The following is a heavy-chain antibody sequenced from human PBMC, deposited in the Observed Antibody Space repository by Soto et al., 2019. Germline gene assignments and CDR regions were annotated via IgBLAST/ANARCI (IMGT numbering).Heavy chain of an antibody. D-gene: IGHD6-6*01. CDR1: GYTFTSYY. Sequence: QVQLVQSGAEVKKPGASVKVSCKASGYTFTSYYMHWVRQAPGQGLEWMGIINPSGGSTSYAQKVQGRVTMTRDTSTSTVYMALSSLRSEDTAVYYCAGASAGYSSSSPPDYWGQGTLVTVSS. CDR3: AGASAGYSSSSPPDY. J-gene: IGHJ4*02. V-gene: IGHV1-46*01. CDR2: INPSGGST.